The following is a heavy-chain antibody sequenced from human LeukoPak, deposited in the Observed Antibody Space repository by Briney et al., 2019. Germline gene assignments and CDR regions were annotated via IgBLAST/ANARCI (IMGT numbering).Heavy chain of an antibody. CDR3: ARGGVSRYSGSYYSFDY. CDR1: GFTFTTYW. D-gene: IGHD1-26*01. J-gene: IGHJ4*02. V-gene: IGHV3-21*01. CDR2: ISSSSSYI. Sequence: GESLRLSCAASGFTFTTYWMSWVRQAPGKGLEWVSSISSSSSYIYYADSVKGRFTISRDNAKNSLYLQMNSLRAEDTAVYYCARGGVSRYSGSYYSFDYWGQGTLVTVSS.